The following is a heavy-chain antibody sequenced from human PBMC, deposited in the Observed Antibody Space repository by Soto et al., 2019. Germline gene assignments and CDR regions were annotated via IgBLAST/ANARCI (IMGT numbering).Heavy chain of an antibody. CDR2: ISAGGGST. V-gene: IGHV3-23*01. CDR3: AKDRSAEHY. J-gene: IGHJ4*02. Sequence: ESLRLSCAASGFTFSSYAMSWVRQAPGKGLEWVSAISAGGGSTYYTDSVKGRFTISRDNSKNTLYVQMNSLRAEDTAVYYCAKDRSAEHYWGQGTLVTVSS. CDR1: GFTFSSYA.